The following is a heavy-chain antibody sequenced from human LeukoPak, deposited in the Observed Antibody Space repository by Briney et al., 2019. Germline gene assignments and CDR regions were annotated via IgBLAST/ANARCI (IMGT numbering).Heavy chain of an antibody. V-gene: IGHV3-7*01. CDR1: GFTFSSYW. CDR2: IKQDGSEK. J-gene: IGHJ4*02. D-gene: IGHD2-21*02. Sequence: GGSLRLSCAASGFTFSSYWMSWVRQAPGKGLEWVANIKQDGSEKYYVDSVKGRFTISRDNAKNSLYLQMNSLRAEDTAVYYCAREGGWSLAYCGGDCYSLSNWGQGTLVTVSS. CDR3: AREGGWSLAYCGGDCYSLSN.